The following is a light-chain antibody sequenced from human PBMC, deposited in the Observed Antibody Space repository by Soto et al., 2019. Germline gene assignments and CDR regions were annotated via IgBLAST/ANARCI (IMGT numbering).Light chain of an antibody. CDR1: QTVSSN. CDR3: QQYDRWVT. Sequence: EIVMTQSPATLSVSPGETVTLSCRASQTVSSNVAWYQQKRGQAPRLLIYGASTRATGIPARFSGSGSGTEFTLTISSLQSEDFAVYYCQQYDRWVTFGPGTTVDIK. J-gene: IGKJ3*01. V-gene: IGKV3-15*01. CDR2: GAS.